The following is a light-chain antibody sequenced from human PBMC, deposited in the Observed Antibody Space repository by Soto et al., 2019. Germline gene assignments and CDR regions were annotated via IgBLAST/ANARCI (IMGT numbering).Light chain of an antibody. CDR3: QHYSTSAFT. CDR2: GAS. J-gene: IGKJ3*01. V-gene: IGKV3-20*01. Sequence: EIALTQSPGTLSLSPGERATLSCRASQSVSNYLAWYRQRPGQAPRLLIHGASIRATGIPDRFSGSGSGKDFTLTISRLEPEDFAVYYCQHYSTSAFTFGPGTKVDIK. CDR1: QSVSNY.